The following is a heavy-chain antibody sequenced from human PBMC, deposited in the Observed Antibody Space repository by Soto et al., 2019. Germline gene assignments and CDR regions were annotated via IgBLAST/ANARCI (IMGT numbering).Heavy chain of an antibody. V-gene: IGHV3-30-3*01. Sequence: QVQLVESGGGVVQPGRSLRLSCAASGFTFSSYAMHWVRQAPGKGLEWVAVISYDGSNKYYADSVKGRFTISRDNSKNTLYRQMNSLRAEDAAVYYCARDYYDCSGYYDWGHYGMDVWGQGTTVTVSS. D-gene: IGHD3-22*01. CDR3: ARDYYDCSGYYDWGHYGMDV. CDR1: GFTFSSYA. J-gene: IGHJ6*01. CDR2: ISYDGSNK.